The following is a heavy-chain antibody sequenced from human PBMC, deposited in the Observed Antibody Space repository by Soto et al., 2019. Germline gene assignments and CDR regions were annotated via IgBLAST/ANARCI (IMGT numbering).Heavy chain of an antibody. CDR1: GFTFSDYY. Sequence: EVQLVESGGGLVQPGGSLRLSCAASGFTFSDYYMDWVRQVPGKGLEWVGRTRNKANSYTTGYAASVRGRFSISRDDSKDSMYLQMYSLKTEDTAVYYCARDTGGSYDYWGQGALVTVSS. J-gene: IGHJ4*02. D-gene: IGHD3-16*01. CDR2: TRNKANSYTT. V-gene: IGHV3-72*01. CDR3: ARDTGGSYDY.